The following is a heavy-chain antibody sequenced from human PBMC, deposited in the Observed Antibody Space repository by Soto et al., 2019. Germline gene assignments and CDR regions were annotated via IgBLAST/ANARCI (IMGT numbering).Heavy chain of an antibody. CDR1: GFTFSSHS. Sequence: GGSLRLSCVVAGFTFSSHSMNWVRLAPGKGLEWVSSITTSSDSIYYTDSVKGRFTLSRDNAKNSLFLQMNSLRAEDTAVYYCARSTRGFSYGKIDSWGQGTLVTVSS. CDR2: ITTSSDSI. V-gene: IGHV3-21*01. J-gene: IGHJ4*02. CDR3: ARSTRGFSYGKIDS. D-gene: IGHD5-18*01.